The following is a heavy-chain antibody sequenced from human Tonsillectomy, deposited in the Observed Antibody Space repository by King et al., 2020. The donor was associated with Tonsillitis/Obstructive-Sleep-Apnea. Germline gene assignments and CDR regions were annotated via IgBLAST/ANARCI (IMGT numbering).Heavy chain of an antibody. Sequence: HVQLVESGGEVKKPGASVKLSCKGSGYSFTSYGISWVRQAPGQGLEWMGCISAYNGNTNYAHNLQGRVTITTDTSTNTAYMEMRSLRSDDTAVYYCTRDRAGANFYMDVWGTGTAVTVSS. J-gene: IGHJ6*03. D-gene: IGHD1-26*01. CDR2: ISAYNGNT. V-gene: IGHV1-18*01. CDR1: GYSFTSYG. CDR3: TRDRAGANFYMDV.